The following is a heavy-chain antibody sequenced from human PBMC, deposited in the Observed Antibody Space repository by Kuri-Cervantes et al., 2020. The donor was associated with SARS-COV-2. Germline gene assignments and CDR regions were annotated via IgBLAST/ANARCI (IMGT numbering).Heavy chain of an antibody. D-gene: IGHD6-19*01. CDR3: ARIPGYSSGWLAFDI. Sequence: GESLKISCAASGFTFSSYWMSWVRQASGKGLEWVANIKQDGSEKYYVDSVKGRFTISRDNAKNSLYLQMNSLRAEDTAVYYCARIPGYSSGWLAFDIWGQGTMVTVSS. V-gene: IGHV3-7*04. CDR1: GFTFSSYW. CDR2: IKQDGSEK. J-gene: IGHJ3*02.